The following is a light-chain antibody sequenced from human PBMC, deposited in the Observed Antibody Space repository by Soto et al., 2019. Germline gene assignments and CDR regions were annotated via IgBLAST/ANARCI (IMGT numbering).Light chain of an antibody. CDR3: QQYGRSPMYT. Sequence: EKVMTQSPATLSVSPGERATLSCRASQSVSSNLAWYQQKPGQAPRLLIYGASTRATGIPARFSGSGSGTEFTLTISRLEPEDFAVYYCQQYGRSPMYTFGQGTKLETK. V-gene: IGKV3-15*01. J-gene: IGKJ2*01. CDR1: QSVSSN. CDR2: GAS.